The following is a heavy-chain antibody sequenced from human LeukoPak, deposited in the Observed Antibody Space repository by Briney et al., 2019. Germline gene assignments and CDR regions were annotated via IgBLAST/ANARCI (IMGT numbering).Heavy chain of an antibody. CDR2: INPNSGGT. CDR1: GYTFTGYY. J-gene: IGHJ4*02. V-gene: IGHV1-2*02. Sequence: GASVKVSCKASGYTFTGYYMHWVRQAPGQGLEWMGWINPNSGGTNYAQKFQGRVTMTRDTSISTAYMELSRLRSDDTAVYYCARDRTRPLIIAARTFDYWGQGTLVTVSS. D-gene: IGHD6-6*01. CDR3: ARDRTRPLIIAARTFDY.